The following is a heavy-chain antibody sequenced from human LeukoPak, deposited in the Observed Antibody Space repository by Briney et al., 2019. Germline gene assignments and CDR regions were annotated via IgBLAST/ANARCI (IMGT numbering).Heavy chain of an antibody. V-gene: IGHV5-51*01. D-gene: IGHD6-19*01. CDR3: ARLQGREIAVDAFDI. CDR1: GYSFTSYW. J-gene: IGHJ3*02. Sequence: GESLKISCKGSGYSFTSYWIGGVRQMPGKGLEWMGIIYPGDSDTRYSPSFQGQVTISADKSISTAYLQWSSLKASDTAMYYCARLQGREIAVDAFDIWGQGTMVTVSS. CDR2: IYPGDSDT.